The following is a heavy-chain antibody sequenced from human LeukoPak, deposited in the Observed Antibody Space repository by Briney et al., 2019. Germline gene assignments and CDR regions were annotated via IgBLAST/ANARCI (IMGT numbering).Heavy chain of an antibody. CDR2: TNPSGGST. J-gene: IGHJ6*02. D-gene: IGHD2-15*01. Sequence: GASVGVCCKAAGYTFTRYYMHWVRQAPGQPREWLSMTNPSGGSTSYAQKFQGRVNMTSHASTSTDYMEVSRLRSEDADVYDCERARISTSWACYYGMDVGGQGTTVTVSS. CDR1: GYTFTRYY. CDR3: ERARISTSWACYYGMDV. V-gene: IGHV1-46*01.